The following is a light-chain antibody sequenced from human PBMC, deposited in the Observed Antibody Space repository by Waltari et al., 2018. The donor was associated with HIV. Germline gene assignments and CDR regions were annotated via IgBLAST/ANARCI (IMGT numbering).Light chain of an antibody. CDR3: SSYTSSTTYV. Sequence: QSALTQPASVSGSPGQSITISCTGTRNDVGSSNYVSWHQQPPGEAPKLIIHDVSDRPSGISNRFSGSKSGNTASLTISGLQTEDEADYYCSSYTSSTTYVFGTGTRVTVL. CDR2: DVS. CDR1: RNDVGSSNY. V-gene: IGLV2-14*03. J-gene: IGLJ1*01.